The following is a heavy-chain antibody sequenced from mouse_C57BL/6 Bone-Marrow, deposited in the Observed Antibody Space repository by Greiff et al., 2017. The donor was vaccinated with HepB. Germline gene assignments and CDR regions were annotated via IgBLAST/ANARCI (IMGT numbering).Heavy chain of an antibody. V-gene: IGHV1-55*01. Sequence: VQLQQPGAELVKPGASVKMSCKASGYTFTSYWITWVKQRPGQGLEWIGDIYPGSGSTNYNEKFKSKATLTVDTSSSTAYMQLSSLTSEDSAVYYCARGGNYHSNYVDYWGQGTTLTVSS. CDR2: IYPGSGST. J-gene: IGHJ2*01. CDR3: ARGGNYHSNYVDY. CDR1: GYTFTSYW. D-gene: IGHD2-5*01.